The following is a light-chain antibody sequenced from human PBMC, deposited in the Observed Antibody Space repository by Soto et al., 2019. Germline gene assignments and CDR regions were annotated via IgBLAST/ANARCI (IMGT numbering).Light chain of an antibody. CDR1: QSISSW. CDR3: QQYNSYSRLYT. J-gene: IGKJ2*01. Sequence: DIQMTQSPSPLSASVGARVTITCRASQSISSWLAWYQQKPGKAPKLLIYKASSLESGVPSRFSGSGSGTEFTLTISSLQPDDFATYYCQQYNSYSRLYTFGQGTKLEIK. CDR2: KAS. V-gene: IGKV1-5*03.